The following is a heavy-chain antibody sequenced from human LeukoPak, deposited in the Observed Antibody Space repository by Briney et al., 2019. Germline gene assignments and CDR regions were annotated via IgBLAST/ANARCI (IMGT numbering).Heavy chain of an antibody. J-gene: IGHJ4*02. CDR1: RFTFSSYS. CDR3: ARGSHSSGWHYLFDY. CDR2: ISSSSSTI. V-gene: IGHV3-48*01. D-gene: IGHD6-19*01. Sequence: PGGSLRLFCAASRFTFSSYSMNWVRQAPGKGLEWVSYISSSSSTIYYADSVKGRSTISRDNAKNSLYLQMNSLRAEDTAVYYCARGSHSSGWHYLFDYWGQGTLVTVSS.